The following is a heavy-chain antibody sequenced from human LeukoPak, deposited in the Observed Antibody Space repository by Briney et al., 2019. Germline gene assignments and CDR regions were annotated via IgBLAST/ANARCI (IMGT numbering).Heavy chain of an antibody. CDR3: ARVFLKIFGVVHKYFDY. V-gene: IGHV4-39*06. CDR1: GGSISSSSYY. Sequence: SETLSLTCTVSGGSISSSSYYWGWIRQPPGKGPEWIVRIYYSECTYYNPSLASRVTISVDTSKNQSTLKLSSVTAADTAVYYCARVFLKIFGVVHKYFDYWGQGTLVTVSS. J-gene: IGHJ4*02. D-gene: IGHD3-3*01. CDR2: IYYSECT.